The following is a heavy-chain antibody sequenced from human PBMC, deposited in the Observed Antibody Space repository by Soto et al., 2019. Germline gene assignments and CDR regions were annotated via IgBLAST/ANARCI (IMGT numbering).Heavy chain of an antibody. CDR3: ERDAGKGSSSWFSANYFDY. CDR1: GFTFSSYA. V-gene: IGHV3-30-3*01. J-gene: IGHJ4*02. D-gene: IGHD6-13*01. CDR2: ISYDGSNK. Sequence: QVQLVESGGGVVQPGRSLRLSCAASGFTFSSYAMHWVRQAPGKGLEWVAVISYDGSNKYYADSVKGRFTISRDNSKNTLYLQMNSLRAEDTAVYYCERDAGKGSSSWFSANYFDYWGQGTLVTVSS.